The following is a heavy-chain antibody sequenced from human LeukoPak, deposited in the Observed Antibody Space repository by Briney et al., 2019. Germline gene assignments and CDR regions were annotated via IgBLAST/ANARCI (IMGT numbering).Heavy chain of an antibody. J-gene: IGHJ6*02. D-gene: IGHD6-19*01. Sequence: GGSLRLSCAASGFTFSSYGMHWVRQAPGKGLEWVAVIWYDGSNKYYADSVKGRFTISRDNSKNTLYLQMNSLRAEDTAVYYCARSRIAVAGSGVKYYYYYGMDVWGQGTTVTVSS. CDR2: IWYDGSNK. V-gene: IGHV3-33*01. CDR3: ARSRIAVAGSGVKYYYYYGMDV. CDR1: GFTFSSYG.